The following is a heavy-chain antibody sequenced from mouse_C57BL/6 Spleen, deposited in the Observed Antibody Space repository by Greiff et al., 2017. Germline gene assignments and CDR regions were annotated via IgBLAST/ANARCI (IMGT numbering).Heavy chain of an antibody. D-gene: IGHD2-4*01. CDR2: INYDGSST. V-gene: IGHV5-16*01. Sequence: EVHLVESEGGLVQPGSSMKLSCTASGFTFSDYYMAWVRQVPEKGLEWVANINYDGSSTYYLDSLKSRFIISRDNAKNILYLQMSSLKSEDTATYYCARDALYDYDSYWYFDVWGTGTTVTVSS. CDR1: GFTFSDYY. CDR3: ARDALYDYDSYWYFDV. J-gene: IGHJ1*03.